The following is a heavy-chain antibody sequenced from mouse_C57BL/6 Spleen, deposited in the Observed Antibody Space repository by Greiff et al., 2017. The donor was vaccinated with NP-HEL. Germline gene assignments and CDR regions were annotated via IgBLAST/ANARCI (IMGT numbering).Heavy chain of an antibody. CDR3: ARYRGITTEDYYAMDY. CDR2: IDPSDSYT. D-gene: IGHD1-1*01. J-gene: IGHJ4*01. CDR1: GYTFTSYW. V-gene: IGHV1-59*01. Sequence: QLQQPGAELVRPGTSVKLSCKASGYTFTSYWMHWVKQRPGQGREWIGVIDPSDSYTNYNQKFKGKATLTVDTSSSTASMQLSSLTSEDSAVYYCARYRGITTEDYYAMDYWGQGTSVTVSS.